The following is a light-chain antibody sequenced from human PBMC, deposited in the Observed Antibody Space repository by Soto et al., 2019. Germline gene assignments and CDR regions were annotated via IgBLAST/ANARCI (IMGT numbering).Light chain of an antibody. CDR3: QQSYSAPPLT. CDR2: GAS. Sequence: DIHMTQSPSSLSASVGDIVTITWRASQNIDIFLNWYHQKPGRAPNLLIYGASTLQNGVPSRFSGSGSGTDFSLTISSLQPEDFGTYYCQQSYSAPPLTFGAGTKVDIK. J-gene: IGKJ4*01. V-gene: IGKV1-39*01. CDR1: QNIDIF.